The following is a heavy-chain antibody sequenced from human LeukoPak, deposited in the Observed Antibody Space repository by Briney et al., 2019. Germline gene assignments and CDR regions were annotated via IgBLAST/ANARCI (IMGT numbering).Heavy chain of an antibody. CDR2: ISAYDGNT. CDR1: GYTFTDYG. CDR3: VRDLEFGDGAFEI. D-gene: IGHD3-10*01. Sequence: ASVKVSCKASGYTFTDYGMSWVRQAPGQGLEWMGWISAYDGNTNYAQRLQDRVTMTIDTSTSTAYMELRSLRSDDTAVYFCVRDLEFGDGAFEIWGQGTMVTVSS. J-gene: IGHJ3*02. V-gene: IGHV1-18*01.